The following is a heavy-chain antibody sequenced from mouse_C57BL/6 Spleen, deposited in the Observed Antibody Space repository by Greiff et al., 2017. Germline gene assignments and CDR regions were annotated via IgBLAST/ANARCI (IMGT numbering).Heavy chain of an antibody. D-gene: IGHD1-1*01. J-gene: IGHJ3*01. CDR1: GFSLTSYA. Sequence: QVQLQQSGPGLVAPSQSLSITCTVSGFSLTSYAISWVRQPPGKGLEWLGVIWTGGGTNYNSALKSRLSISKDNSKSQVFLKMNSLQTDDTARYYCASHYYGSSYFAYWGQGTLVTVSA. CDR2: IWTGGGT. CDR3: ASHYYGSSYFAY. V-gene: IGHV2-9-1*01.